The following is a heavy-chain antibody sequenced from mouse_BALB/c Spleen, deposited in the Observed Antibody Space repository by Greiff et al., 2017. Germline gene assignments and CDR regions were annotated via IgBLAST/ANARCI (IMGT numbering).Heavy chain of an antibody. CDR2: INPYNGDT. CDR1: GYSFTGYF. V-gene: IGHV1-37*01. D-gene: IGHD1-1*01. J-gene: IGHJ1*01. CDR3: GRGESSYWYFDV. Sequence: VHVKQSGPELVKPGASVKISCKASGYSFTGYFMNWVKQSHGKSLEWIGRINPYNGDTFYNQKFKGKATLTVDKSSSTAHMELLSLTSEDSAVYYCGRGESSYWYFDVWGAGTTVTVSS.